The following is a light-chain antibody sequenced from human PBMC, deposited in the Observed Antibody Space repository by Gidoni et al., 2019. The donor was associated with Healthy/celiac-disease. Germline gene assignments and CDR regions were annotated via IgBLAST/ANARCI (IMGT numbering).Light chain of an antibody. CDR2: GAS. J-gene: IGKJ4*01. Sequence: DIVLTQSPGTLSLSPGQSATLSCRASQSISSSQLAWYQQKPGQAPRPLLYGASIRATDIPDRFSGSGSGTDFTLTISRLEPEGFAVYYCQHFGNFGGGTKVE. CDR3: QHFGN. V-gene: IGKV3-20*01. CDR1: QSISSSQ.